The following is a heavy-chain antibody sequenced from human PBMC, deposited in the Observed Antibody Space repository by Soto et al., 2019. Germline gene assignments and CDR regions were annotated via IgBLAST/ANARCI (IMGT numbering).Heavy chain of an antibody. CDR3: ARTIIAAAGTESWFDP. CDR1: GFSLSNARMG. D-gene: IGHD6-13*01. Sequence: SGPTLVNPTETPTLTCTVSGFSLSNARMGVSWIRQPPGKALEWLAHIFSNDEKSYSTSLKSRLTISKDTSKSQVVLTMTNMDPVDTATYYCARTIIAAAGTESWFDPWGQGTLVTVSS. CDR2: IFSNDEK. J-gene: IGHJ5*02. V-gene: IGHV2-26*01.